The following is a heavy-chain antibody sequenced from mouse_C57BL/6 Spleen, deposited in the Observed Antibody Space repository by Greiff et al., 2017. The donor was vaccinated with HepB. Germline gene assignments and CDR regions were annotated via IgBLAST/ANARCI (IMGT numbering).Heavy chain of an antibody. CDR2: IDPSDSYT. D-gene: IGHD2-3*01. Sequence: VQLQQPGAELVRPGTSVKLSCKASGYTFTSYWMHWVKQRPGQGLEWIGVIDPSDSYTNYNQKFKGKATLTVDTSSSTAYMQLSSLTSEDSAVYYCARSGGYYRIFDYWGQGTTLTVSS. V-gene: IGHV1-59*01. J-gene: IGHJ2*01. CDR3: ARSGGYYRIFDY. CDR1: GYTFTSYW.